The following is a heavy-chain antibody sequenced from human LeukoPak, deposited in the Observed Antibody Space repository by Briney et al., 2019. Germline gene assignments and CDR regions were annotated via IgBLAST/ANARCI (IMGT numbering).Heavy chain of an antibody. Sequence: SETLSLTCTVSGGSISSSSYYWGWIRQPPGKGLEWIGSIYYSGSTYYNPSLKSRVTISVDTPKNQFSLKLSSVTAADTAVYFCARGPYSYDSSGAFDIWGQGTMVTVSS. J-gene: IGHJ3*02. CDR3: ARGPYSYDSSGAFDI. D-gene: IGHD3-22*01. CDR2: IYYSGST. CDR1: GGSISSSSYY. V-gene: IGHV4-39*07.